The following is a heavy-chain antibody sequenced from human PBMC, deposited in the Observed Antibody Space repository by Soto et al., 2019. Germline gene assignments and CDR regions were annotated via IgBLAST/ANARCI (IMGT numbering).Heavy chain of an antibody. J-gene: IGHJ4*02. D-gene: IGHD3-10*01. CDR2: TRDKAHSYTT. CDR3: TRVTMGGQYSFDY. V-gene: IGHV3-72*01. CDR1: GFTFSDHY. Sequence: EVQLVESGGGLVQAGGSLRLSCAASGFTFSDHYMDWVRQAPGKGLEWVGRTRDKAHSYTTEYAASVKGRFTISRDDSKNSLYLQMNSLKTEDAAVYFCTRVTMGGQYSFDYWGQGTLVTVSS.